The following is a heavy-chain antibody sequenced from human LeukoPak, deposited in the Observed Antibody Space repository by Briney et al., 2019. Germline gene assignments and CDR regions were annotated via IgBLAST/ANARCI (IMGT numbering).Heavy chain of an antibody. V-gene: IGHV3-7*01. D-gene: IGHD2-15*01. CDR2: IKQDGSEK. Sequence: GGSLRLSCAASGFTFSSYWMSWVRQAPGKGLEWVANIKQDGSEKYYVDSVKGRFTISRDNAKNSLYLQMNSLRAEDTAVYYCARVMGWCGGSCYSGVEFDYWGQGTLVTVSS. J-gene: IGHJ4*02. CDR3: ARVMGWCGGSCYSGVEFDY. CDR1: GFTFSSYW.